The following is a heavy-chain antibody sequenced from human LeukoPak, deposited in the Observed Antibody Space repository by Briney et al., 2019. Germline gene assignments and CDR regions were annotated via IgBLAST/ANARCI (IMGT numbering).Heavy chain of an antibody. CDR3: TREDAFGVVSRGAFDY. D-gene: IGHD3-3*01. CDR1: GDSISRSSYY. J-gene: IGHJ4*02. V-gene: IGHV4-39*07. Sequence: SETLSLTCSVSGDSISRSSYYWGWIRQPPGEGLEWIGTIYYDGSTYHNPSLKSRVTISVDASKNQFSLKLRSVTAADTAVYYCTREDAFGVVSRGAFDYWGQGTLVTVSS. CDR2: IYYDGST.